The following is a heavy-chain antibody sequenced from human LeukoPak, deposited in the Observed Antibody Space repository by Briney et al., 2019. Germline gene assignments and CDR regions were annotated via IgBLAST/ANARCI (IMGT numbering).Heavy chain of an antibody. CDR1: GGAIRSSHYY. CDR2: SYYSGST. CDR3: ARDGGSYYLDY. D-gene: IGHD1-26*01. Sequence: SETLSPTCNVSGGAIRSSHYYWGWIRQPPGKGLEWIGSSYYSGSTYYNPSLKSRVTISVDTSKNQFSLKLSSVTAADTAVYYCARDGGSYYLDYWGQGALVTVSS. V-gene: IGHV4-39*02. J-gene: IGHJ4*02.